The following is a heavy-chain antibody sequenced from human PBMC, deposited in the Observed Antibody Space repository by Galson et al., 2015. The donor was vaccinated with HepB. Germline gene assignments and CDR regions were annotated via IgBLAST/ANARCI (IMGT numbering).Heavy chain of an antibody. V-gene: IGHV3-33*01. CDR2: IWYDGTEK. D-gene: IGHD1-26*01. J-gene: IGHJ4*02. Sequence: SLRLSCAASGFIFRNYGMHWVRQAPGKGLEWVALIWYDGTEKQYADFVKGRFTISRDNSKNTLYLQMNSLRAEDMAVYYCARDLRPDGTYYFDQWVPGTLVTVSS. CDR3: ARDLRPDGTYYFDQ. CDR1: GFIFRNYG.